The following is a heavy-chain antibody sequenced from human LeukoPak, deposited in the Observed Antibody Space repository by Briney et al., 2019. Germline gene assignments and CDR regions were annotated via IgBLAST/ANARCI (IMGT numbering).Heavy chain of an antibody. CDR3: ARHYGITMVRGVTDY. CDR1: GSIFTSYW. V-gene: IGHV5-10-1*01. Sequence: GASLQISGEGAGSIFTSYWISGVRQLPGKGVEWMGRIDPSDSYNNYSPSFQGHITISADKSISTAYLQWSSLKASDTAMYYCARHYGITMVRGVTDYGGQGTLVTVSA. J-gene: IGHJ4*02. D-gene: IGHD3-10*01. CDR2: IDPSDSYN.